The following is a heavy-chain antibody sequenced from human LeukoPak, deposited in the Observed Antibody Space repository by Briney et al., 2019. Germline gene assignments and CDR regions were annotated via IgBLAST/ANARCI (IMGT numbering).Heavy chain of an antibody. CDR3: ARSDHEYSSSWGYYYYYGMDV. CDR2: IYSGGST. V-gene: IGHV3-66*01. J-gene: IGHJ6*02. D-gene: IGHD6-13*01. Sequence: GGSLRLSCAASGFTVSSNYMSWVRQAPGKGLEWVSVIYSGGSTYYADSVKGRFTISRDNSKNTLYLQMNSLRAEDTAVYYCARSDHEYSSSWGYYYYYGMDVWGQGTTVTVSS. CDR1: GFTVSSNY.